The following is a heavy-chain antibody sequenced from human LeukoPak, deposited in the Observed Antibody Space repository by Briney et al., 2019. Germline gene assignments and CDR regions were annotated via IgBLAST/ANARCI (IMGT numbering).Heavy chain of an antibody. J-gene: IGHJ5*02. V-gene: IGHV4-30-4*01. CDR3: ARPYYYDSRIDP. D-gene: IGHD3-22*01. CDR2: MYYSGST. Sequence: SETLSLTCTVSGGSISSGDYYWSWIRQPPGKGLEWIAYMYYSGSTYYNPSLKSRGTMSADTSKNQFSLKLSSVIAADTAVYYCARPYYYDSRIDPWGQGTLVTVAS. CDR1: GGSISSGDYY.